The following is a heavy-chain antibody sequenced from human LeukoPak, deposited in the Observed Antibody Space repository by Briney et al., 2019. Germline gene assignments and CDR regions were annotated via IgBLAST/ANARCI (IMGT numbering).Heavy chain of an antibody. V-gene: IGHV4-59*12. J-gene: IGHJ4*02. Sequence: PSETLSLTCTVSGXSISSYYWSWIRLPPGKGLEWIGYIHYTGSTNYNPSLKSRVTISVGTSKNQFSLKLSSVTAADTAVYYCARRQGRLDTYYFDYWGQGTLVTVSS. D-gene: IGHD1-1*01. CDR2: IHYTGST. CDR1: GXSISSYY. CDR3: ARRQGRLDTYYFDY.